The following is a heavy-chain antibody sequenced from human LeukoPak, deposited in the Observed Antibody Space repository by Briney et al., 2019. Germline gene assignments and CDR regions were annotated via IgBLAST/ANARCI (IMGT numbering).Heavy chain of an antibody. CDR2: IIPIFGTA. D-gene: IGHD3-22*01. CDR1: GGTFSSYT. CDR3: ARTYDSSGYVYYFDY. V-gene: IGHV1-69*05. J-gene: IGHJ4*02. Sequence: SVKVSCKASGGTFSSYTISWVRQAPGQGLEWMGGIIPIFGTANYAQKFQGRVTITTDESTSTAYMELSSPRSEDTAVYYCARTYDSSGYVYYFDYWGQGTLVTVSS.